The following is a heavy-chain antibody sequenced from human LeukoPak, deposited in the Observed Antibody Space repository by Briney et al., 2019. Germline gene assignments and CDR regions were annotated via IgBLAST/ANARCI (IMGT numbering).Heavy chain of an antibody. CDR1: GFTFSSYA. Sequence: GGSLRLSCAASGFTFSSYAMSWVRQAPGKGLERVSAISGSGGSTYYADSVKGRFTISRDNSKNTRYLQMNSLRAEDTAVYYCAKDRYSSGWASYWYFDLWGRGTLVTVSS. J-gene: IGHJ2*01. D-gene: IGHD6-19*01. CDR3: AKDRYSSGWASYWYFDL. V-gene: IGHV3-23*01. CDR2: ISGSGGST.